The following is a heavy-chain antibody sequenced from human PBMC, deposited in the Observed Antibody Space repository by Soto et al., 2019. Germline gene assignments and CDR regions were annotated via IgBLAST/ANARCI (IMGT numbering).Heavy chain of an antibody. V-gene: IGHV3-7*04. J-gene: IGHJ4*02. CDR2: IKQDGSEI. CDR1: GFTFSDYW. D-gene: IGHD3-10*01. Sequence: GGSLRLSCVASGFTFSDYWMNWVRQFPGKGLEWVSNIKQDGSEINYVDSVKGRFTVSRDNAKKSLYLEMNSLRAEDTAVYYCARSSGRTGDYWGQGILVTVSS. CDR3: ARSSGRTGDY.